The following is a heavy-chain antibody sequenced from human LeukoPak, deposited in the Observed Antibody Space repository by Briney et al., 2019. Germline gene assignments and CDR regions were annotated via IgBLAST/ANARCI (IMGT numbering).Heavy chain of an antibody. J-gene: IGHJ6*02. CDR1: GVSISWYF. CDR2: IYYSGST. V-gene: IGHV4-59*12. Sequence: RASETLSLTYTVSGVSISWYFWSWIRQPPGKGLEWIGYIYYSGSTNYNPSLKSRVTMSVDTSKNQFSLKLSSVTAADTAVYYCARIRAPHNSYYYYDMHVWGQGTTVTVSS. D-gene: IGHD3-3*02. CDR3: ARIRAPHNSYYYYDMHV.